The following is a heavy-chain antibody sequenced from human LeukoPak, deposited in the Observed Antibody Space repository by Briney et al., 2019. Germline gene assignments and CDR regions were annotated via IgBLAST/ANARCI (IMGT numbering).Heavy chain of an antibody. CDR2: IYYSGST. D-gene: IGHD2-21*01. V-gene: IGHV4-59*12. CDR3: ARYSYYYYYMDV. CDR1: GGSISSYY. Sequence: SETLSLTCTVSGGSISSYYWSWIRQPPGKGLEWIGYIYYSGSTNYNPSLKSRVTMSVDTSKNQFSLKLSSVTAADTAVYYCARYSYYYYYMDVWGKGTTVTISS. J-gene: IGHJ6*03.